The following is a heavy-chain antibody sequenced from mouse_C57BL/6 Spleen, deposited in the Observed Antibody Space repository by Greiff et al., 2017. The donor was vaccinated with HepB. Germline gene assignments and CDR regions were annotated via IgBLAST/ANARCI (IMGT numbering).Heavy chain of an antibody. CDR1: GYAFSSYW. J-gene: IGHJ3*01. D-gene: IGHD2-10*02. CDR2: IYPGDGDT. V-gene: IGHV1-80*01. Sequence: VQLQQSGAELVKPGASVKISCKASGYAFSSYWMNWVKQRPGKGLEWIGQIYPGDGDTNYNGKFKGKATLTADKSSSTAYMQLSSLTSEDSAVYFCAREGGSYGNPFAYWGQGTLVTVSA. CDR3: AREGGSYGNPFAY.